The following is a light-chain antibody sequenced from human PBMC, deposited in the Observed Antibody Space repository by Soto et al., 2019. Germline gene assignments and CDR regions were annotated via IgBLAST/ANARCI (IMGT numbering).Light chain of an antibody. CDR2: EVT. Sequence: QSALTQPPSASGSPGQSVTISCTGTSSDVGGYNYVSWYQQHPGKAPKLIIYEVTNRPSGVPDRFSGSKSGNTASLTASGLQAEDEADYYCSSYAGNYNLVFGGGTKVTVL. J-gene: IGLJ2*01. V-gene: IGLV2-8*01. CDR1: SSDVGGYNY. CDR3: SSYAGNYNLV.